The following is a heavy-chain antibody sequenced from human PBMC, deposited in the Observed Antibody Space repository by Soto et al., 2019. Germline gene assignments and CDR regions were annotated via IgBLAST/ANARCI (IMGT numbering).Heavy chain of an antibody. CDR1: GYTFTSFF. CDR3: ARESIGVAVLSAIRKWFAP. D-gene: IGHD2-15*01. J-gene: IGHJ5*02. Sequence: ASLKVSCKASGYTFTSFFIHWVRQAPGQGLEWMGIINPSGGSTNYAQNFQGRVTMTRDTSTSTVYMELSSLRSEDSAVYYCARESIGVAVLSAIRKWFAPWGQGTLVTVSS. CDR2: INPSGGST. V-gene: IGHV1-46*01.